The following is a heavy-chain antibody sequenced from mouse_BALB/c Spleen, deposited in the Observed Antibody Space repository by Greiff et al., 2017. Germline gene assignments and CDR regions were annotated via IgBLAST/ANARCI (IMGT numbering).Heavy chain of an antibody. CDR2: ISSGGSYT. D-gene: IGHD1-1*01. J-gene: IGHJ2*01. CDR1: GFTFSSYG. V-gene: IGHV5-6*01. Sequence: EVQVVESGGDLVKPGGSLKLSCAASGFTFSSYGMSWVRQTPDKRLEWVATISSGGSYTYYPDSVKGRFTISRDNAKNTLYLQMSSLKSEDTAMYYCARYYYGFDYWGQGTTLTVSS. CDR3: ARYYYGFDY.